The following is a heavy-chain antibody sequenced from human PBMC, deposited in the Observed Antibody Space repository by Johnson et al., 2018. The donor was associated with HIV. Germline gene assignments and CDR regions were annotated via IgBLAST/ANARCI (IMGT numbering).Heavy chain of an antibody. CDR1: GFIFSNYW. D-gene: IGHD6-6*01. CDR3: ARALLIAARPVGAFDI. V-gene: IGHV3-74*02. J-gene: IGHJ3*02. CDR2: IKTDGSDT. Sequence: VQLVESGGDSVQPGGSLRLSCAASGFIFSNYWMHWVRQAPGKGLIWVACIKTDGSDTNYADSVKGRFTISRDNAKNTVYLQMDSLRDDDTAVYYCARALLIAARPVGAFDIWGQGTMVTVSS.